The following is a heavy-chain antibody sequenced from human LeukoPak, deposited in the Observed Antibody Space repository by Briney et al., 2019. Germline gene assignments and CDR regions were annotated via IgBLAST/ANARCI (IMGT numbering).Heavy chain of an antibody. CDR2: IYTSGST. CDR1: GGSISSYY. D-gene: IGHD3-22*01. V-gene: IGHV4-4*07. Sequence: PSETLSLTCTVSGGSISSYYWSWIRQPAGKGLEWIGRIYTSGSTNYNPSLKSRVTISVDKSKNQFSLKLSSVTAADTAVYYCARGRYYYDSSGYYRRAVFDYWGQGTLVTVSS. J-gene: IGHJ4*02. CDR3: ARGRYYYDSSGYYRRAVFDY.